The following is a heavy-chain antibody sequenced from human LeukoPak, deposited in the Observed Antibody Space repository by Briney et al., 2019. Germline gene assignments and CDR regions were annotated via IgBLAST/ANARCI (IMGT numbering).Heavy chain of an antibody. J-gene: IGHJ4*02. CDR3: ARSPWGRLVVVPAAILPPDY. D-gene: IGHD2-2*02. Sequence: GGSLRLPCAASGFTFSSYSMNWVRRAPGKGLEWVSYISSSSSTIYYADSVKGRFTISRDNAKNSLYLQMNSLRAEDTAVYYCARSPWGRLVVVPAAILPPDYWGQGTLVTVSS. CDR2: ISSSSSTI. V-gene: IGHV3-48*01. CDR1: GFTFSSYS.